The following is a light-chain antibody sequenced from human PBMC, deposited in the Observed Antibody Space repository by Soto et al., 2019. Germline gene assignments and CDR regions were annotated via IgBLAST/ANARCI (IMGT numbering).Light chain of an antibody. Sequence: AIRMTQSPSSLSASTGDRVTITCRASQGISSYLAWYQQKPGKAPKLLIYAASTLQSGVPSRFSGSGSGTDFTLTISCLQSEDFATYYCQQYYSYPPGPTFGPGTKVDNK. CDR3: QQYYSYPPGPT. CDR1: QGISSY. CDR2: AAS. J-gene: IGKJ3*01. V-gene: IGKV1-8*01.